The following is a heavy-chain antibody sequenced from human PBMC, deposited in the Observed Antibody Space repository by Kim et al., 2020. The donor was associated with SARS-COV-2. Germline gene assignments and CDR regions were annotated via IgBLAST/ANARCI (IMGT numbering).Heavy chain of an antibody. CDR3: AKDIRAILVAATYHYYYGMDV. Sequence: GGSLRLSCAASGFTFDDYAMHWVRQAPGKGLEWVSLISGDGGSTYYADSVKGRFTISRDNSKNSLYLQMNSLRTEDTALYYCAKDIRAILVAATYHYYYGMDVWGQGTTVTVSS. CDR2: ISGDGGST. J-gene: IGHJ6*02. V-gene: IGHV3-43*02. CDR1: GFTFDDYA. D-gene: IGHD2-15*01.